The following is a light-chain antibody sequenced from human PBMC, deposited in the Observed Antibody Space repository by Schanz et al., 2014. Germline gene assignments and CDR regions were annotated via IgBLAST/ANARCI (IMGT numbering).Light chain of an antibody. CDR2: DAS. Sequence: EIVLTQSPGTLSLSPGERATLSCRASQSVSSSYLAWYQQKPGLAPRLLIYDASSRATGIPDRFSGSGSGTDFTLTISRLEPEDFAVYYCQQYGSSVSYTFGQGTKLEIK. CDR1: QSVSSSY. CDR3: QQYGSSVSYT. J-gene: IGKJ2*01. V-gene: IGKV3D-20*01.